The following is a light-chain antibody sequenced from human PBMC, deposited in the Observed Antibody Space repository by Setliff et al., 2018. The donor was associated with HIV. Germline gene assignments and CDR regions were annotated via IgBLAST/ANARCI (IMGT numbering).Light chain of an antibody. J-gene: IGLJ1*01. Sequence: QSVLTQPPSVSGTPGQRVTISCTGSSSNFGAGYDVHWYQRLPGTAPKLLISGNNNRPSGVPDRFSGSKSGTSASLAITGLQAEDEADYYCQSYDSSLSAYVFGTGTKV. V-gene: IGLV1-40*01. CDR3: QSYDSSLSAYV. CDR1: SSNFGAGYD. CDR2: GNN.